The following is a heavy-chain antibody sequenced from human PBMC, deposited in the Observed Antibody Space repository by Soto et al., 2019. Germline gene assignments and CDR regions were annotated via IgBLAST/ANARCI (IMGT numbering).Heavy chain of an antibody. J-gene: IGHJ6*02. Sequence: QLQLQESGPGLVKPSETLSLTCTVSGGSISSSSYYWGWIRQPPGKGLEWIGSIYYSGSTYYNPSLKSRVTISVDTSKNQFSLKLSSVTAADTAVYYCARRPTPNWGSYRYYYYYGMDVWGQGTTVTVSS. CDR2: IYYSGST. V-gene: IGHV4-39*01. D-gene: IGHD3-16*02. CDR1: GGSISSSSYY. CDR3: ARRPTPNWGSYRYYYYYGMDV.